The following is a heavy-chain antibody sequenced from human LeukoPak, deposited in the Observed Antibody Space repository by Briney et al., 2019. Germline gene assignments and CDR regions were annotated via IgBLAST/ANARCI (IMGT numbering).Heavy chain of an antibody. Sequence: SETLSLTCAVSGGSISSSNWWSWVRQPPEKGLEWIGEIYHSGSTNYNPSLKSRVTISVDKSKNQFSLKLSSVTAADTAVYYCARQSGSYWSLFDSWGQGTLVTVSS. J-gene: IGHJ4*02. CDR3: ARQSGSYWSLFDS. D-gene: IGHD1-26*01. CDR1: GGSISSSNW. CDR2: IYHSGST. V-gene: IGHV4-4*02.